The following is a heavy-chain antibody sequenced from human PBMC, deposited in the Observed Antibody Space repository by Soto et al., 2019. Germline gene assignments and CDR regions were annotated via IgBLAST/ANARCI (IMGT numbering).Heavy chain of an antibody. Sequence: PSETLSLTCTVSGGSISSYYWSWIRQPPGKGLEWIGYIYYSGSTNYNPSIKSRVNISVDTSKNQFSLKMSSVTAADTAVYYCASILIITEAWFDPWGQGTLVTVSS. CDR1: GGSISSYY. J-gene: IGHJ5*02. CDR2: IYYSGST. V-gene: IGHV4-59*01. D-gene: IGHD3-16*01. CDR3: ASILIITEAWFDP.